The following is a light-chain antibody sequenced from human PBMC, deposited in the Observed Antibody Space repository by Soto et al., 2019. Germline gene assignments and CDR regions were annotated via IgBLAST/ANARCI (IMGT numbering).Light chain of an antibody. CDR1: TSDVGGYNY. V-gene: IGLV2-14*01. CDR2: DVT. Sequence: QSALTQPASVSGSPGQSITISCTGTTSDVGGYNYVSWYQQHPGKAPKLMMYDVTNRPSGVSNRFSGSKSGNTASLTISGLQAEDEADYYCSSFSSSSPPSYVFGTGTKVTVL. J-gene: IGLJ1*01. CDR3: SSFSSSSPPSYV.